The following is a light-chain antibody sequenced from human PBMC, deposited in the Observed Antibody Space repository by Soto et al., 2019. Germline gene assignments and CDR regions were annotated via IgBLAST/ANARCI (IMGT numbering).Light chain of an antibody. Sequence: QSALTQPASVSGSPGQSITISCTGTSSDIGSYDSVSWYQQHPGKAPNLIIYEVTDRPSGVSNRFSGSKSGNTASLTISGLQAEDDADYSCSSFTSSRTRRLGSGTKLPVL. CDR1: SSDIGSYDS. CDR3: SSFTSSRTRR. V-gene: IGLV2-14*01. J-gene: IGLJ1*01. CDR2: EVT.